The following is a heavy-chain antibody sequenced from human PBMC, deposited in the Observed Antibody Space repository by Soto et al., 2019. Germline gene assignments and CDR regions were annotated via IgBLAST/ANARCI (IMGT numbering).Heavy chain of an antibody. V-gene: IGHV3-33*01. CDR3: ARDSVERPLVYYGMDV. D-gene: IGHD1-1*01. J-gene: IGHJ6*02. CDR2: IWYDGSNK. CDR1: GFTFSSYG. Sequence: QVQLVESGGGVVQPGRSLRLSCAASGFTFSSYGMHWVRQAPGKGLEWVAVIWYDGSNKYYADSVKGRFTISRDNSKNTLYLQRNSLRAEDTAVYYCARDSVERPLVYYGMDVWGQGTTVTVSS.